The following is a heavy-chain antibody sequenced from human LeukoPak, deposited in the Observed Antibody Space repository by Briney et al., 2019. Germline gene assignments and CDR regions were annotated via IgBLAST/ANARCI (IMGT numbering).Heavy chain of an antibody. CDR1: GSTFSSYA. CDR2: MNPNSGNT. D-gene: IGHD2-2*01. J-gene: IGHJ5*02. CDR3: ARGTRDIVVVPAAIRFDP. Sequence: ASVKVSCKASGSTFSSYAINWVRQATGQGLEWMGWMNPNSGNTGYAQKFQGRVTITRNTSISTAYMELSSLRSEDTAVYYCARGTRDIVVVPAAIRFDPWGQGTLVTVSS. V-gene: IGHV1-8*03.